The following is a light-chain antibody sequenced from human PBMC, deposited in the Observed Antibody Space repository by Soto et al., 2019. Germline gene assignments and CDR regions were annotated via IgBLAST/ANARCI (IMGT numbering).Light chain of an antibody. CDR2: GDI. CDR3: QSYDSSLSISV. J-gene: IGLJ2*01. V-gene: IGLV1-40*01. Sequence: QSVLTQPPSVSGAPGQRVSISCTGTSSNIGAGYDVHWYQHLPGTAPKLLIFGDINRPSGVPDRVSGSKSGTSASLAITGRQAEDEADYYCQSYDSSLSISVFGGGTKLTVL. CDR1: SSNIGAGYD.